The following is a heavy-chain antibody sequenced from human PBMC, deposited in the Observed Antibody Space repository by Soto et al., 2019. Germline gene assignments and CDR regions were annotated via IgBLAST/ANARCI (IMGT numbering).Heavy chain of an antibody. CDR3: AKDTVGGYSFWSGYYSDGLDV. V-gene: IGHV3-23*01. D-gene: IGHD3-3*01. J-gene: IGHJ3*01. CDR1: GFTFDSYA. CDR2: ISGSADGT. Sequence: EVKLLESGGGQAQPGGSLRLSCVGSGFTFDSYAISWVRQAPGKGLQWISAISGSADGTDYAHSVKGRFTISRDNSRNTVHLQMDSLRVEDTALYYCAKDTVGGYSFWSGYYSDGLDVWGQGTMVTVSS.